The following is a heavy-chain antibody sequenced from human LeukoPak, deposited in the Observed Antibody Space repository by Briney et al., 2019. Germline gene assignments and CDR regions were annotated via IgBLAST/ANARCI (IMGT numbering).Heavy chain of an antibody. CDR1: GGTISSYY. Sequence: SETLSLTCTVSGGTISSYYWSWIRQPPGKGLGWIGYIYYSGSTNYNPSLKSRVTISVDTSKNQFSLKLSSVTAADTAVYYCARDRVGAAYYYGSGGHAFDIWGQGTMVTVSS. CDR3: ARDRVGAAYYYGSGGHAFDI. V-gene: IGHV4-59*01. CDR2: IYYSGST. D-gene: IGHD3-10*01. J-gene: IGHJ3*02.